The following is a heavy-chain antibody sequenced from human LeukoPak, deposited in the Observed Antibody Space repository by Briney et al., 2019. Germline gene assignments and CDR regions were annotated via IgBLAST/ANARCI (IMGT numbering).Heavy chain of an antibody. V-gene: IGHV4-30-4*01. D-gene: IGHD3-22*01. J-gene: IGHJ2*01. Sequence: SETLSLTCTVSGGSISSGDHYWSWIRQPPGKGLEWIGYIYYSGSTYYNPSLKSRVTISVDRSKNQFSPKLSSVTAADTAVYYCARERAKFYYDSSAENWYFDLWGRGTLVTVSS. CDR3: ARERAKFYYDSSAENWYFDL. CDR2: IYYSGST. CDR1: GGSISSGDHY.